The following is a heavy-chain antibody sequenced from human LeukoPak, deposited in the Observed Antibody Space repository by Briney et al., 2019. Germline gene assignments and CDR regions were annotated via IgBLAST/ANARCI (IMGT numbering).Heavy chain of an antibody. CDR2: TYHSGST. J-gene: IGHJ4*02. D-gene: IGHD3-10*01. Sequence: PSGTLSLTCAVSGGSISSSNWWSWVRRPPGKGLEGLGETYHSGSTNYNPSLKSRVTISVDKSKNQFSLKLSSVTAADTAVYYCARDAGLWFGELLFDYWGQGTLVTVSS. CDR3: ARDAGLWFGELLFDY. CDR1: GGSISSSNW. V-gene: IGHV4-4*02.